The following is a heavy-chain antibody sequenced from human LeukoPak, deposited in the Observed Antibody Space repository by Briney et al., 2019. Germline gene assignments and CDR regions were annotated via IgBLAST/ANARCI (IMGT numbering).Heavy chain of an antibody. CDR2: IYYSGST. J-gene: IGHJ5*02. D-gene: IGHD2-15*01. CDR1: GGSISSYY. V-gene: IGHV4-59*01. CDR3: ASKPVRYCSGGSCYEGNWFDP. Sequence: SETLSLTCTVSGGSISSYYWSWIRQPPGKGLEWIGYIYYSGSTNYNPSLKSRVTISVDTSKNQFSLKLSSVTAADTAVYYCASKPVRYCSGGSCYEGNWFDPWAREPWSPSPQ.